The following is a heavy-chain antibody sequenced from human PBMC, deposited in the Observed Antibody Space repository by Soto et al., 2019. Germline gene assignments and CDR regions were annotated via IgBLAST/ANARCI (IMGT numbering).Heavy chain of an antibody. CDR1: GGSTNSTYQ. CDR2: IHYSGST. CDR3: ARRTYGGRSWYLDL. J-gene: IGHJ2*01. D-gene: IGHD2-15*01. Sequence: QVQLQESGPGLVKPSETLSLTCTVSGGSTNSTYQWTWIRQPPGKGLEWLGYIHYSGSTNYNPSLKSRVTISVDTSKNQFSLNLTSVTAADTAVYYCARRTYGGRSWYLDLWGRGTLVTVSS. V-gene: IGHV4-59*08.